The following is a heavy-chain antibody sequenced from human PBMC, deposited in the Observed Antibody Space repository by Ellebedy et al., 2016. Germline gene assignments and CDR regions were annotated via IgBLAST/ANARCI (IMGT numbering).Heavy chain of an antibody. CDR2: IYYSGST. D-gene: IGHD2/OR15-2a*01. CDR1: GGSISSYY. V-gene: IGHV4-59*01. J-gene: IGHJ5*02. Sequence: SETLSLTCTVSGGSISSYYWSWIRQPPGKGLEWIGYIYYSGSTNYNPSLKSRVTISVDTSKNQFSLKLSSVTAADTAVYYCAREEYRRGLDGVSTVRWFDPWGQGTLVTVSS. CDR3: AREEYRRGLDGVSTVRWFDP.